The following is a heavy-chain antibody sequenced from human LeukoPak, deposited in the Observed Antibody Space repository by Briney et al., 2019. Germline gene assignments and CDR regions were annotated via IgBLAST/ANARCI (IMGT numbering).Heavy chain of an antibody. CDR3: ARDHGGGSYTPSLDY. V-gene: IGHV3-53*01. D-gene: IGHD1-26*01. CDR1: GFTVSSNY. Sequence: GGSLRLSCAASGFTVSSNYMSWVRQAPGKGLEWVSVIYSGGSTYYADSVKGRFTISRDNAKNSLYLQMNSLRAEDTAVYYCARDHGGGSYTPSLDYWGQGTLVTVSS. J-gene: IGHJ4*02. CDR2: IYSGGST.